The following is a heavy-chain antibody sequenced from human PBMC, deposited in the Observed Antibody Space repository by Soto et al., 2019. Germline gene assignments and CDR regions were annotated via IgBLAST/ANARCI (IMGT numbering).Heavy chain of an antibody. J-gene: IGHJ4*02. CDR1: GYTFTSYA. D-gene: IGHD2-21*02. CDR2: INVGNGKT. V-gene: IGHV1-3*01. CDR3: AKASGTVLTAPEAPEIGPIGLADY. Sequence: ASVKVSCKASGYTFTSYAMHWVRQAPGQRLEWMGWINVGNGKTAYSQKFRDRVTFIRDTSASTVYMEVRNLRSEDTAVYYCAKASGTVLTAPEAPEIGPIGLADYWGQGTLVTVSS.